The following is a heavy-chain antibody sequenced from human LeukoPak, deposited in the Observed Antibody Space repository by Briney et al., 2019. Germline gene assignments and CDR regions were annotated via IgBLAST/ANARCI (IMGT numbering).Heavy chain of an antibody. CDR1: GFTFSSYA. CDR2: ISGSGGST. V-gene: IGHV3-23*01. D-gene: IGHD2-2*01. CDR3: AKSDLVVVPAAHDY. Sequence: PGGSLRLSCAASGFTFSSYAMSWVRQAPGKGLEWVSAISGSGGSTYYADSVKGRFTISRDNSKNTLYLKMNSLRAEDTAVYYCAKSDLVVVPAAHDYWGQGTLVTVSS. J-gene: IGHJ4*02.